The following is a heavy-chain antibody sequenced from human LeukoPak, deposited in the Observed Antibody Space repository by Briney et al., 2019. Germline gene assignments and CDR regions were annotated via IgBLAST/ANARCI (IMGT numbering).Heavy chain of an antibody. J-gene: IGHJ3*02. V-gene: IGHV3-23*01. D-gene: IGHD2-15*01. CDR1: GFTFSSYA. CDR2: ISGSGGST. Sequence: GGSLRLPCAASGFTFSSYAMSWVRQAPGKGLEWVSAISGSGGSTYYADSVKGRFTISRDNSKNTLYLQMNSLRAEDTAVYYCAKVKRGGSRVDDAFDIWGQGTMVTVSS. CDR3: AKVKRGGSRVDDAFDI.